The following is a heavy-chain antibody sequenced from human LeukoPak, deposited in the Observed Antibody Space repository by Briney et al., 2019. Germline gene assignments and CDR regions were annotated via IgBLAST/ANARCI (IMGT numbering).Heavy chain of an antibody. Sequence: PGGSLRLSCAASGFTFSRHLMHWVRQAPGKGLVWVSRINNDGSSAHYADSVKGRFTISRDNAKNTLYLQMDSLRVEDTAVYYCTSDTVHTALGNDYWGQGTLVTVSP. D-gene: IGHD5-18*01. CDR3: TSDTVHTALGNDY. J-gene: IGHJ4*02. CDR1: GFTFSRHL. CDR2: INNDGSSA. V-gene: IGHV3-74*01.